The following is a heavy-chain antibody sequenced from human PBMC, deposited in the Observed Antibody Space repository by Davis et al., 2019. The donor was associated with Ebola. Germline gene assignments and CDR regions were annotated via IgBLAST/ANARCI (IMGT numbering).Heavy chain of an antibody. V-gene: IGHV3-9*01. CDR1: GFTFDDYA. J-gene: IGHJ4*02. D-gene: IGHD1-26*01. Sequence: SLKISCAVSGFTFDDYAMYWVRQAPGKGLEWVSGISWNSGSIGYADSVKGRFTISRDNAKNSLYLQMNSLRAEDTALYYCAKGSGRSGSYYFPSIEWGQGTLVTVSS. CDR2: ISWNSGSI. CDR3: AKGSGRSGSYYFPSIE.